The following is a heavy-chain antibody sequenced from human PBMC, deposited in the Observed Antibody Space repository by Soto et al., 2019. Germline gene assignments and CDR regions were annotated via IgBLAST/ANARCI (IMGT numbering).Heavy chain of an antibody. V-gene: IGHV3-21*01. D-gene: IGHD6-13*01. J-gene: IGHJ6*02. CDR1: GFTFSSYS. CDR3: ARDGIAAALGGMYV. CDR2: ISSSSSYI. Sequence: EVQLVESGGGLVKPGGSLRLSCAASGFTFSSYSMNWVRQAPGKGLEWVSSISSSSSYIYYADSEKGRFTISRDNAKNSLYVQENRLRAEDTGVYYCARDGIAAALGGMYVWGQGTTVTV.